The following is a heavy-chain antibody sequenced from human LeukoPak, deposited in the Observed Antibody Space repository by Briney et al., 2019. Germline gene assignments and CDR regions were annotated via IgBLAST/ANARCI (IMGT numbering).Heavy chain of an antibody. CDR2: IGFSTTYI. D-gene: IGHD5-12*01. CDR3: AKSSGYDYHPYYFDY. CDR1: AFTFSSLT. V-gene: IGHV3-21*04. Sequence: PGGSLRLSCAGSAFTFSSLTINWVRQDPGRELKWVSCIGFSTTYIHYTDSVKGRFTVTRDNAKGSVSLQMNSLRAEDMALYYCAKSSGYDYHPYYFDYWGQGTLVTVSS. J-gene: IGHJ4*02.